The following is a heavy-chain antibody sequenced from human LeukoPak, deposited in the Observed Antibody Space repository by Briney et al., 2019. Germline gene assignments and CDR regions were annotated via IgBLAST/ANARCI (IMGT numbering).Heavy chain of an antibody. CDR3: GRDVNDYGDYAPRNGLDV. D-gene: IGHD4-17*01. J-gene: IGHJ6*02. CDR1: GFSFKTYA. CDR2: ISYDGTNI. V-gene: IGHV3-30-3*01. Sequence: TGGSLRLSCAATGFSFKTYAMHWVRQAPGKGLEWVAVISYDGTNIYYGDSMKGRFIVSRDNSKNAVFLQMNSLKGEDTAVYYCGRDVNDYGDYAPRNGLDVWGQGTTVIVAS.